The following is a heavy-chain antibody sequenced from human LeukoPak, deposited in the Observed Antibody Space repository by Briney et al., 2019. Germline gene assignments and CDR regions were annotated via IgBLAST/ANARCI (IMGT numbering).Heavy chain of an antibody. CDR1: GGSISSYY. V-gene: IGHV4-59*08. Sequence: SETLSLTCTVSGGSISSYYWSWIRQPPGKGLEWIGYIYYSGSTNYNPSLRSRVTISVDTSKNQFSLKLSSVTAADTAVYYCARHRRASGYDYNWFDPWGQGTLVTVSS. CDR3: ARHRRASGYDYNWFDP. J-gene: IGHJ5*02. CDR2: IYYSGST. D-gene: IGHD5-12*01.